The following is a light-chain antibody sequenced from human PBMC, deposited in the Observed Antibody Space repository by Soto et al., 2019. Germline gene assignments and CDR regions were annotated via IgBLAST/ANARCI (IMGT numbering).Light chain of an antibody. J-gene: IGLJ2*01. CDR1: SGHSSYA. CDR2: VNSDGSH. V-gene: IGLV4-69*01. CDR3: QTWGTGIVV. Sequence: QPVLTQSASASASLGASVKFTCTLSSGHSSYAIAWHQQQPEKGPRYLMKVNSDGSHSKGDGIPDRFSGSSSGAERYLTISSLQSEDEADYYCQTWGTGIVVFAGGTKLTVL.